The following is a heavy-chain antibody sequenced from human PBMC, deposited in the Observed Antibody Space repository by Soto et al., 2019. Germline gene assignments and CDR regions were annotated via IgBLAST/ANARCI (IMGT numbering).Heavy chain of an antibody. J-gene: IGHJ4*02. CDR1: DTPSPAT. Sequence: ASVKSPARHLDTPSPATKCTGCDRPLDKVMWMGIIIPSGGSTTYAQKFQGRVTMTRDTSTSTVYMELNSLRSEDTAVYYCARDRRDGYNTFDYWGQGTLVTVSS. V-gene: IGHV1-46*01. CDR2: IIPSGGST. D-gene: IGHD5-12*01. CDR3: ARDRRDGYNTFDY.